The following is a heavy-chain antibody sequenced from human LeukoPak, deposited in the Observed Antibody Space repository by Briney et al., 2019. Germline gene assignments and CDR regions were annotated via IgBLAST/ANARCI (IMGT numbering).Heavy chain of an antibody. CDR1: GGSISSGSYY. V-gene: IGHV4-61*02. Sequence: PSETLSLTCTVSGGSISSGSYYWSWIRQPAGKGLEWIGRIYTSGSTNYNPSLKSRVTISVDTSKNQFSLKLSSVTAADTAVYYCASLAEAGRKAFDIWGQGTMVTVSS. D-gene: IGHD6-19*01. CDR2: IYTSGST. CDR3: ASLAEAGRKAFDI. J-gene: IGHJ3*02.